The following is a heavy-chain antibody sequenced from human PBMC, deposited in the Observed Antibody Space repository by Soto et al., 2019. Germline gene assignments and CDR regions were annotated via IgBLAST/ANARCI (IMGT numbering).Heavy chain of an antibody. D-gene: IGHD2-21*02. V-gene: IGHV4-30-4*01. CDR2: IFYSGST. CDR3: ASANCGGDCSYRHDRYYFES. CDR1: GGSITSDDYY. Sequence: QVQLQESGPGLVKPSQSLSLTCTVSGGSITSDDYYWSWILHPPGMGLEWIGYIFYSGSTHYNPSLKSRFIISLDTSKKQVSLKLSSVTAADTAVYYCASANCGGDCSYRHDRYYFESWGQGTLVTVSS. J-gene: IGHJ4*02.